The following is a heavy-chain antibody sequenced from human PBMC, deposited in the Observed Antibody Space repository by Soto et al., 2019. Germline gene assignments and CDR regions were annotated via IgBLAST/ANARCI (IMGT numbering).Heavy chain of an antibody. D-gene: IGHD4-17*01. CDR2: IKQDGSEK. J-gene: IGHJ3*02. Sequence: GGSLRLSCAASGFTFSSYWMSWVRQAPGKGLEWVANIKQDGSEKYYLHSVKGRFTISRDNAKNSLYLQMNSLRAEDTAVYYCASSMTTVTTSAFDIWGQGTMVTVSS. CDR1: GFTFSSYW. CDR3: ASSMTTVTTSAFDI. V-gene: IGHV3-7*01.